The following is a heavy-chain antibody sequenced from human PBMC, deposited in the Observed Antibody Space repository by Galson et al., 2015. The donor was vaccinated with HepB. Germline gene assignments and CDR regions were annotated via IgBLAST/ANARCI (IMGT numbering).Heavy chain of an antibody. V-gene: IGHV3-11*03. D-gene: IGHD4-23*01. CDR3: ARKNGNSGFDY. CDR2: ISSSRSYT. Sequence: SLRLSCAASGFTFSDYYMSWIRQAPGKGLEWVSYISSSRSYTNYAVSVKGRFTTSRDNAKNSLYLQMNSLRAEDTAVYYCARKNGNSGFDYWGQGTLVTVSS. J-gene: IGHJ4*02. CDR1: GFTFSDYY.